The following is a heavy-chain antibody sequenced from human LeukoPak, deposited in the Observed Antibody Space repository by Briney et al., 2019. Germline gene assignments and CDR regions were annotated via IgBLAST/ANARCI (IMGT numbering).Heavy chain of an antibody. CDR1: GSSINSAYY. CDR3: ARGGHYGSGSYDY. CDR2: IYPSGST. J-gene: IGHJ4*02. Sequence: SETLSLTCTVSGSSINSAYYRGWIRQPPGKGLEWIGTIYPSGSTSYNPSLKSRVTISLDTSKNQFSLKLNSVTAADTAVYYCARGGHYGSGSYDYWGQGTLVTVSS. V-gene: IGHV4-38-2*02. D-gene: IGHD3-10*01.